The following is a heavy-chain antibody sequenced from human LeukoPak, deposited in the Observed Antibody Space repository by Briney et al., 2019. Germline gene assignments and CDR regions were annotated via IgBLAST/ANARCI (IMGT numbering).Heavy chain of an antibody. CDR3: ARDLDWILFDY. CDR1: GFTFSTYW. CDR2: IRPEGTTT. V-gene: IGHV3-74*03. D-gene: IGHD3-9*01. Sequence: GGSLRLSCAASGFTFSTYWMHWVRQAPGKGLVWVSRIRPEGTTTAYADSVKGRFTISRDNAKNTLFLQMNSLSAEDTAVYYCARDLDWILFDYWGQGTLATVSS. J-gene: IGHJ4*02.